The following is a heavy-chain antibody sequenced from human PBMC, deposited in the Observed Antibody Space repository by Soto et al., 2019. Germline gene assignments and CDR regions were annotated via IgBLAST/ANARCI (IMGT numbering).Heavy chain of an antibody. J-gene: IGHJ4*02. Sequence: GGSLRFSCAASGFTFSSYSMNWVRQAPGKGLEWVSSISSSSSYIYYADSVKGRFTISRDNAKNSLYLQMNSLRAEDTAVYYCARDNSASYYDILTGYSLFDYWGQGTLVTVSS. V-gene: IGHV3-21*01. CDR3: ARDNSASYYDILTGYSLFDY. CDR2: ISSSSSYI. CDR1: GFTFSSYS. D-gene: IGHD3-9*01.